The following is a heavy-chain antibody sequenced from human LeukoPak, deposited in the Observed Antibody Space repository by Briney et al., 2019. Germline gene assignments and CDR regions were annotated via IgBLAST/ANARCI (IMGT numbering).Heavy chain of an antibody. CDR2: VYSSGST. CDR1: GGSMSSYY. V-gene: IGHV4-59*01. Sequence: SETLSLTCTVSGGSMSSYYWTWIRQPPGKGLEWIGYVYSSGSTNYNPSLKRRVTISVDTSKNQFSLKLSSVTAADTAVYYCAGRHTGTFEYWGQGALVTVSS. J-gene: IGHJ4*02. D-gene: IGHD5-18*01. CDR3: AGRHTGTFEY.